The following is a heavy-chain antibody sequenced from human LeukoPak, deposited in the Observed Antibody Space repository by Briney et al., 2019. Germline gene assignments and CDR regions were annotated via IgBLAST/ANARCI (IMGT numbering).Heavy chain of an antibody. CDR3: ARLLHTIVGATVYLDY. J-gene: IGHJ4*02. D-gene: IGHD1-26*01. Sequence: GESLKISCKGSGYSFTSYWIGWVRQMPGKGLEWMGIIYPGDSDTRYSPSFQGQVTISADKSISTAYLQWSSLKASDTAMYYCARLLHTIVGATVYLDYWGQGTLVTVSS. V-gene: IGHV5-51*01. CDR2: IYPGDSDT. CDR1: GYSFTSYW.